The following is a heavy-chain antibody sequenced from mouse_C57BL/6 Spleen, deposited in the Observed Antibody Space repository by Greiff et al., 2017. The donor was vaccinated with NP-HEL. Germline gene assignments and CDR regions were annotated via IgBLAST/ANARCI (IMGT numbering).Heavy chain of an antibody. CDR1: GYTFTSYG. D-gene: IGHD1-1*01. Sequence: QVQLQQSGAELARPGASVKLSCKASGYTFTSYGISWVKQRTGQGLEWIGEIYPRSGNTYYNEKFKGKATLTADKSSSTAYMELRSLTSEDSAVYFCARRWGYTTVVARYFDYWGQGTTLTVSS. CDR2: IYPRSGNT. CDR3: ARRWGYTTVVARYFDY. J-gene: IGHJ2*01. V-gene: IGHV1-81*01.